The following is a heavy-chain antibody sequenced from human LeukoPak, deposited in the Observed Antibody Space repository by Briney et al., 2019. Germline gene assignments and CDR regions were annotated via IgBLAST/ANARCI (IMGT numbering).Heavy chain of an antibody. D-gene: IGHD4-17*01. CDR2: IYYSGST. V-gene: IGHV4-59*08. Sequence: PSETLSLTCTVSGGSISSYYWSWIRQPPGKGLEWIGYIYYSGSTNYNPSLKSRVTISVDTSKNQFSLKLSSVTAADTAVYYCAAQRPDYGDEDYWGQGTLVTVSS. CDR3: AAQRPDYGDEDY. J-gene: IGHJ4*02. CDR1: GGSISSYY.